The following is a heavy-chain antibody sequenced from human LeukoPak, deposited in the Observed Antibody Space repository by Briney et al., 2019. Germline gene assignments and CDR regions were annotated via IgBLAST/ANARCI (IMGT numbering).Heavy chain of an antibody. Sequence: GGSLRLSCAASGFTFSTYTIHWVRQAPGEGLEWVAVTSYDGTNTYYADSVKGRFTISRDNAKNTLYLQMNSLRAEDTAVYYCARPTFYYYYGMDVWGQGTLVTVSS. CDR3: ARPTFYYYYGMDV. D-gene: IGHD2-15*01. V-gene: IGHV3-30*04. CDR2: TSYDGTNT. CDR1: GFTFSTYT. J-gene: IGHJ6*02.